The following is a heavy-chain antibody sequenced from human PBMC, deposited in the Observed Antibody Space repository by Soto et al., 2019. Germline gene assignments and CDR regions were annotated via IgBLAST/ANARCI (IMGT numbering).Heavy chain of an antibody. Sequence: GGSLRLSCAVSGITFRTYAMSWVRQAPGKGLEWVSVISDSGGTTHYAASVKGRFTVSRDNFKNTLYLQMNSLRAEDTALYYCAKAADSSSYGVDVWGQGTTVTSP. CDR2: ISDSGGTT. CDR1: GITFRTYA. D-gene: IGHD6-6*01. V-gene: IGHV3-23*01. J-gene: IGHJ6*02. CDR3: AKAADSSSYGVDV.